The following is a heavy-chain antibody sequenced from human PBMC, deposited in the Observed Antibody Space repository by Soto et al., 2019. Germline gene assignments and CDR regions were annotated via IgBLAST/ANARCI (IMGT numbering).Heavy chain of an antibody. CDR3: APSRCAGDCLQSYASHYDYGMDV. Sequence: QITLKESGPTLVKPTQTLTLTCSFSGFSLSTSGVGVGWIRQPPGKALEWLALIYWEDDKRYSPSLRSRLTFTEDTSKNQVVLIITNMDTVDTATYYCAPSRCAGDCLQSYASHYDYGMDVWGQGTTVTVSS. CDR1: GFSLSTSGVG. J-gene: IGHJ6*02. V-gene: IGHV2-5*02. D-gene: IGHD2-21*02. CDR2: IYWEDDK.